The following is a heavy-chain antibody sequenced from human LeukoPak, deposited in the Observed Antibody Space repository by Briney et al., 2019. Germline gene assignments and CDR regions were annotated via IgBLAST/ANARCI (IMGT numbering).Heavy chain of an antibody. Sequence: GGSLRLSCAASGFTFGSYAMSWVRQAPGKGLEWVSTISDSGGTTYFADPVKGRFTISRDNSKNTLYLQMNSLRAEDTALYYCAKEPTPGGAFYFDSWGQGTLVTVSS. CDR2: ISDSGGTT. J-gene: IGHJ4*02. D-gene: IGHD3-10*01. CDR3: AKEPTPGGAFYFDS. CDR1: GFTFGSYA. V-gene: IGHV3-23*01.